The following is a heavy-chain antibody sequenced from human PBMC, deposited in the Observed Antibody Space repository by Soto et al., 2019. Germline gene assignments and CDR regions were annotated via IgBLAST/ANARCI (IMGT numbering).Heavy chain of an antibody. CDR3: AKNWNWGSLVH. V-gene: IGHV4-59*08. Sequence: PSETLSLTCTVSGDSISTNYWSWIRQSPGKGMEWIGVIYYGGSTNYHPSLKSRVTISVDTPKNQFSLKLSSVTSADTAVYYCAKNWNWGSLVHWGQGTLVTVS. J-gene: IGHJ4*02. D-gene: IGHD7-27*01. CDR1: GDSISTNY. CDR2: IYYGGST.